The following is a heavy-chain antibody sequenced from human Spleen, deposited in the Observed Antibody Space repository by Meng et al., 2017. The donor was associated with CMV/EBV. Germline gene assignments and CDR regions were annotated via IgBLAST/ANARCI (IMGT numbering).Heavy chain of an antibody. CDR3: ASTVYCSSTSCYRAPPDY. J-gene: IGHJ4*02. D-gene: IGHD2-2*02. Sequence: GESLKISCAASGFTFSSYSMNWVRQAPGKGLEWVSYISSSSSTIHYADSVKGRFTISRDNAKNSLYLQMNSLRAEDTAVYYCASTVYCSSTSCYRAPPDYWGQGTLVTVSS. V-gene: IGHV3-48*04. CDR1: GFTFSSYS. CDR2: ISSSSSTI.